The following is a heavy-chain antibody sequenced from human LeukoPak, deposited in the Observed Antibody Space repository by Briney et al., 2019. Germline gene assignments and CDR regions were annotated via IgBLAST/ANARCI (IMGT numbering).Heavy chain of an antibody. Sequence: SEILSLTCTVSGDSISSYYWSWIRQPAGKGLEWIGRIDATGNTFYKPSLKSRVTMSVDTSKNQFSLKLISVTAADTAIYYCASEGIRDYYHYTMDVWGKGTTVTISS. CDR2: IDATGNT. CDR3: ASEGIRDYYHYTMDV. V-gene: IGHV4-4*07. J-gene: IGHJ6*03. CDR1: GDSISSYY. D-gene: IGHD6-13*01.